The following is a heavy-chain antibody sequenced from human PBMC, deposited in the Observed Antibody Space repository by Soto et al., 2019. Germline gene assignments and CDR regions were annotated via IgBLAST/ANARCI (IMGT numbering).Heavy chain of an antibody. CDR3: ARSSFDY. CDR1: GFTFSGYT. V-gene: IGHV3-21*01. J-gene: IGHJ4*02. Sequence: GGSLRLSCAASGFTFSGYTMNWVRQAPGKGLEWVSSITSGSSYIYYADSVEGRFTISRDNAKNSLYLQINSLRAEDTAMYYCARSSFDYWGQGTLVTVSS. CDR2: ITSGSSYI.